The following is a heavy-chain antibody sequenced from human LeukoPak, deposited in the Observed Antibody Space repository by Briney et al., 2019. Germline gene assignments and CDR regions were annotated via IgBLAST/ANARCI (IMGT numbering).Heavy chain of an antibody. CDR1: GFTFSSYG. D-gene: IGHD6-13*01. J-gene: IGHJ4*02. V-gene: IGHV3-30*02. Sequence: GGSLRLSCAASGFTFSSYGMHWVRQAPGRGLEWVAFLRNDGSKKYYADSVKGRFTISRDNSKNTLYLQMKSLQHEDTGRYYCAKDTTAGSWYGTHCDYWRQGTLVSLSS. CDR2: LRNDGSKK. CDR3: AKDTTAGSWYGTHCDY.